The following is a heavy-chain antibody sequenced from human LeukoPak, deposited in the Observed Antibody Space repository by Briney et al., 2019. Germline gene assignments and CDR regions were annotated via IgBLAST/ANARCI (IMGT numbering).Heavy chain of an antibody. CDR1: GFTFSSYS. D-gene: IGHD3-22*01. V-gene: IGHV3-21*01. CDR3: ARAQWSYYDSGDDAFDI. Sequence: PGGSLRLSCAASGFTFSSYSMNWVRQAPGKGLEWVSSISSSSSYIYYADSVKGRFTISRDNAKNSLYLQMNSLRAADTAVYYCARAQWSYYDSGDDAFDIWGQGTMVTVSS. CDR2: ISSSSSYI. J-gene: IGHJ3*02.